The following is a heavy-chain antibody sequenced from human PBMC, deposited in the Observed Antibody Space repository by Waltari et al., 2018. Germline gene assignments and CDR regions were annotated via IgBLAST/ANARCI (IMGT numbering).Heavy chain of an antibody. CDR2: VAYDGTTK. J-gene: IGHJ3*02. Sequence: QVQLVESGGGVVQPGTSLSLSFAASLFTFSCYVMHGVRQAQGKGLEWVAVVAYDGTTKYYADSVKGRFTISRDNSKNTLYLQMTSLRAEDTAVYYCAKEGNTVSQVDGLYAFDIWGQGTMVTVSS. CDR1: LFTFSCYV. CDR3: AKEGNTVSQVDGLYAFDI. D-gene: IGHD3-10*01. V-gene: IGHV3-30*18.